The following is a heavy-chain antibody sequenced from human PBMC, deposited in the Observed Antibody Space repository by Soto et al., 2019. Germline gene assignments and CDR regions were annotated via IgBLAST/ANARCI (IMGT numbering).Heavy chain of an antibody. CDR1: GGSISSGDYY. V-gene: IGHV4-30-4*01. J-gene: IGHJ4*02. CDR3: ARAHLLWFGEEWVYFDY. Sequence: QVQLQESGPGLVKPSQTLSLTCTVSGGSISSGDYYWSWIRQPPGKGLEWIGYIYYSGSPYYNPSLKSRVTISVDTSKNPFSLKLSSVTAADTAVYYCARAHLLWFGEEWVYFDYWGQGTLVTVSS. D-gene: IGHD3-10*01. CDR2: IYYSGSP.